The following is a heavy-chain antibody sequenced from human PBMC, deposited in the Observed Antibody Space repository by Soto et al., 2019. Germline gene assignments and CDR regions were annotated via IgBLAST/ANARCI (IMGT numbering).Heavy chain of an antibody. CDR1: GFISSNYW. CDR3: ARDLGSSWYPEYFQH. D-gene: IGHD6-13*01. V-gene: IGHV3-48*01. CDR2: ISNNTSII. Sequence: GGSLRLSCEASGFISSNYWMHWVRQTPGTGLVWVSCISNNTSIIYYADSVKGRFTISRDNAKNSLYLQMNSLRAEDTAVYYCARDLGSSWYPEYFQHWGQGTLVTVSS. J-gene: IGHJ1*01.